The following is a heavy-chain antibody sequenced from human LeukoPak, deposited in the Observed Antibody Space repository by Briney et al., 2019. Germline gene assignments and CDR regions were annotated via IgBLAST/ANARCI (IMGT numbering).Heavy chain of an antibody. CDR3: ARGGTISGIGY. CDR2: INPDSGDT. J-gene: IGHJ4*02. CDR1: GYTFTSYY. D-gene: IGHD1-1*01. V-gene: IGHV1-2*06. Sequence: GASVKVSCKASGYTFTSYYMHWVRQAPGQGPEWMGRINPDSGDTIYAQKFQGRVTMTRDTSITTAYMEVSRLTSDDTAVYHCARGGTISGIGYWGQGTLVTVSS.